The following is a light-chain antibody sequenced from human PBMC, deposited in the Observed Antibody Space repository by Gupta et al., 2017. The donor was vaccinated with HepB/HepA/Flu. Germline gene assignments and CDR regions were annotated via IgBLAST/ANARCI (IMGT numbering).Light chain of an antibody. CDR2: DAS. Sequence: EIVLTPSPATLALSPGERATLSCRASQSISTYFALYQQKPGQAPGLILYDASNRAAGIPARFSVSGSGTDFTLTLSSLEPEDFALYSCQQRSNWPPITFGQGTRLEIK. CDR1: QSISTY. J-gene: IGKJ5*01. V-gene: IGKV3-11*01. CDR3: QQRSNWPPIT.